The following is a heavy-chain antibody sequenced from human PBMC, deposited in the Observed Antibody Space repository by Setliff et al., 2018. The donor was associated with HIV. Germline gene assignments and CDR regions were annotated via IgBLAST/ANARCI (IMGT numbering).Heavy chain of an antibody. CDR3: ARDANYYESGGPPLHGMDV. Sequence: SETLSLTCTVSGDSIRSSDTYWSWIRQHPGEGLEWIGYIFYSGTAYYNPSLKSRVTISVDRSRNQFSLKLNSVTAADTAVYYCARDANYYESGGPPLHGMDVWGQGTTVTVSS. CDR1: GDSIRSSDTY. V-gene: IGHV4-31*03. J-gene: IGHJ6*02. CDR2: IFYSGTA. D-gene: IGHD3-22*01.